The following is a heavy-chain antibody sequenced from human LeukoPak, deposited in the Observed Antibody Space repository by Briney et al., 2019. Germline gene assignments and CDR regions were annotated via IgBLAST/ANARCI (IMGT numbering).Heavy chain of an antibody. J-gene: IGHJ4*02. Sequence: ETLSLTCTVSGDSISSYYWSWIRQPPGKGLEWIGYIYYSGSTNYNPSLKSRVTISVDTSKNQLSLKLSSVTAADTAVYYCARGVAGHASYDYWGQGTLVTVSS. V-gene: IGHV4-59*08. D-gene: IGHD6-19*01. CDR1: GDSISSYY. CDR3: ARGVAGHASYDY. CDR2: IYYSGST.